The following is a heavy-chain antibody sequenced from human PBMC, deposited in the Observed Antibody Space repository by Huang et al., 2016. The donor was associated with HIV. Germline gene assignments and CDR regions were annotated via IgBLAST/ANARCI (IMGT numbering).Heavy chain of an antibody. D-gene: IGHD6-13*01. CDR1: GGRFNSLA. CDR2: IVPLVSVT. J-gene: IGHJ3*02. CDR3: AREGQTWYGKPIAAFEI. V-gene: IGHV1-69*10. Sequence: VQLVQSGAEVKRPGTSVKISCKASGGRFNSLAFNWVRQDPGQGLQYMGGIVPLVSVTNYAEKFRGRLTISADKSTSTVFMELRGLTSEDTAVFFCAREGQTWYGKPIAAFEIWGQGTTVIVSP.